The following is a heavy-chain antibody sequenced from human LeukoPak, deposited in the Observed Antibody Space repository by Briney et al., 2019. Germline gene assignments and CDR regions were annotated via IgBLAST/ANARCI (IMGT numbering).Heavy chain of an antibody. D-gene: IGHD3-10*01. J-gene: IGHJ5*02. Sequence: PSETLSLTCTVSGGSISSYYWSWIRQPAGKGLEWIGRIYTSGSTNYNPSLKSRVTISVDTSKNQFSLKLSSVTAADTAVYYCARLGPRGATYYYGSGSAVTYNWFDPWGQGTLVTVSS. CDR1: GGSISSYY. CDR3: ARLGPRGATYYYGSGSAVTYNWFDP. V-gene: IGHV4-4*07. CDR2: IYTSGST.